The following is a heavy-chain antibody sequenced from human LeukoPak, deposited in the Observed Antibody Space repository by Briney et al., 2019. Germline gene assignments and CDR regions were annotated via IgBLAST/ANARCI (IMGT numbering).Heavy chain of an antibody. CDR1: GDSISSNSAT. Sequence: SQTLSLTCAISGDSISSNSATWNWIRQSPSRGLEWLGRTYYRSKWYNECAVSVKSRMTINADTSKNQFSLQLNSVTPEDTAVYYCARRKDGGNYFDYWGQGTLVTVSS. D-gene: IGHD4-23*01. J-gene: IGHJ4*02. CDR2: TYYRSKWYN. V-gene: IGHV6-1*01. CDR3: ARRKDGGNYFDY.